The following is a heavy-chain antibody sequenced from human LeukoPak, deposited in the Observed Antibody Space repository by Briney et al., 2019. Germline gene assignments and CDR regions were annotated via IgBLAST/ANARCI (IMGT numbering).Heavy chain of an antibody. CDR1: GYFFSSYG. V-gene: IGHV1-18*01. D-gene: IGHD6-13*01. CDR3: ARIAEQHLQYYFDY. J-gene: IGHJ4*02. CDR2: ISAYDGNT. Sequence: GASVKVSCKASGYFFSSYGFSWVRQAPGQGLEWMGWISAYDGNTNYAQKIQGRVTMATDTSTSTAYMELRSLRSDDSAVYFRARIAEQHLQYYFDYWGQGTLVTVSS.